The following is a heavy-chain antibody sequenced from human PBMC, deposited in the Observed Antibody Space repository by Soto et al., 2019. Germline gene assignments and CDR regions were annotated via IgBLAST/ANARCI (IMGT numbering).Heavy chain of an antibody. V-gene: IGHV1-69*13. Sequence: SVKVSCKASGGTFSSYAISWVRQAPGQGLEWMGGIIPIFGTANYAQKFQGRVTITADESTSTAYMELSSLGSEDTAVYYCARGLDAVTLYYFDYWGQGTLVTVS. CDR2: IIPIFGTA. J-gene: IGHJ4*02. D-gene: IGHD4-17*01. CDR3: ARGLDAVTLYYFDY. CDR1: GGTFSSYA.